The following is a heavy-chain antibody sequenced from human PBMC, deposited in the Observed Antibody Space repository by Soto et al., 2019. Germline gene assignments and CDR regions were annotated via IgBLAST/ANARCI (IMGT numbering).Heavy chain of an antibody. Sequence: SSETLCLTCTVSGGSISGYYGSWIRQPPGKGLEWIGYIYYSGSTNYNPSLKSRVTISVDTSKNQFSLKLSSVTAADTAVYYCARGTVLRFLEWSRRNYYFDYWGQGTLVTVS. D-gene: IGHD3-3*01. CDR1: GGSISGYY. J-gene: IGHJ4*02. CDR2: IYYSGST. V-gene: IGHV4-59*01. CDR3: ARGTVLRFLEWSRRNYYFDY.